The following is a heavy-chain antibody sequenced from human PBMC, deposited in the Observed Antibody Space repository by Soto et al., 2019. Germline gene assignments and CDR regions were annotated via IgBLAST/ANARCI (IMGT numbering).Heavy chain of an antibody. CDR3: ARSRIKTAVMDAFDF. J-gene: IGHJ3*01. CDR1: GFTFGTNG. CDR2: LSHDGSNA. Sequence: QVQLVESGGGVVQPGRSLRLSCAASGFTFGTNGLHWVRQVPDKGLEWVAGLSHDGSNAYYADSVKGRFTISRDNSKNILSLQMNSLRADDTAVYYCARSRIKTAVMDAFDFWGRGTMVTVSS. V-gene: IGHV3-30-3*01.